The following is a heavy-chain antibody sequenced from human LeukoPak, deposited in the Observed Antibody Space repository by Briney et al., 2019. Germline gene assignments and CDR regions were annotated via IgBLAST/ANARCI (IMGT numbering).Heavy chain of an antibody. V-gene: IGHV3-11*03. CDR2: ISSSSSYT. Sequence: GGSLRLSCVVSGIPFSDYYMNWIRQAPGKGLEWISYISSSSSYTDYADSVKGRFTISRDNAQNALFLQMDSLRVEDTAVYYCAAGTAADYWGQGTRVTVSS. CDR1: GIPFSDYY. D-gene: IGHD6-13*01. J-gene: IGHJ4*02. CDR3: AAGTAADY.